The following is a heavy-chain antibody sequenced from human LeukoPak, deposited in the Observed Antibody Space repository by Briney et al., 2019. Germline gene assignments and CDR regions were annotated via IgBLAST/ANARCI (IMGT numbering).Heavy chain of an antibody. CDR2: INTNTGNP. CDR3: ARSSGPWTRGYTYGRYYYYGMDV. Sequence: ASVKVSCKASEYTFTSYAMNWVRQAPGQGLEWMGWINTNTGNPTYAQGFTGRFVFSLDTSVSTAYLQISSLKAEDTAVYYCARSSGPWTRGYTYGRYYYYGMDVWGQGTTVTVSS. J-gene: IGHJ6*02. V-gene: IGHV7-4-1*02. CDR1: EYTFTSYA. D-gene: IGHD5-18*01.